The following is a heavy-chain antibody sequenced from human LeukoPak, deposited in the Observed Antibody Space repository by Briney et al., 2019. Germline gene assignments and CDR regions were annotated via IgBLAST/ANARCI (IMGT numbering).Heavy chain of an antibody. J-gene: IGHJ4*02. Sequence: GESLQISCKGSGYSFTSYWIGWVRPMPGKGLEWMGIIYPGDSDTRYSPSFQGQVTISADKSISTAYLQWSSLKASDTAMYYCARSAGPATYYFDYWGQGTLVTVSS. CDR3: ARSAGPATYYFDY. CDR1: GYSFTSYW. V-gene: IGHV5-51*01. D-gene: IGHD6-19*01. CDR2: IYPGDSDT.